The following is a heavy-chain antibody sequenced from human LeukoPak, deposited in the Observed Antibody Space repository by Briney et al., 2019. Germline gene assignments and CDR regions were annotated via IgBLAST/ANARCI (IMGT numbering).Heavy chain of an antibody. CDR2: ITGDGGTT. D-gene: IGHD1-26*01. CDR3: AKGHVGAGHY. Sequence: PGGSLRLSCAASGFTFGDYTMHWFRHPPGRGLQWVSLITGDGGTTSYAGSVKGRFTISRDNSKNSLYLHMNSLRNEDTALYYCAKGHVGAGHYWGQGTLVTVSS. CDR1: GFTFGDYT. V-gene: IGHV3-43*02. J-gene: IGHJ4*02.